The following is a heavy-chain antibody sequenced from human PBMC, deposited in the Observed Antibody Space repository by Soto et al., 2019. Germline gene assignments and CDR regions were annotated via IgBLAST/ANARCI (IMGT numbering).Heavy chain of an antibody. V-gene: IGHV1-3*01. CDR3: ARDVGASGD. CDR2: INADNGNT. D-gene: IGHD1-26*01. Sequence: QVQLVQSGAEVKKPGASVKVSCKASGYTFTSYAIHWVRQAPGQRLEWMGWINADNGNTKYSQKFQGRVTMTRDTSASTAYMELSSLRSEDTAVYNCARDVGASGDWGQGTLVTVSS. J-gene: IGHJ4*02. CDR1: GYTFTSYA.